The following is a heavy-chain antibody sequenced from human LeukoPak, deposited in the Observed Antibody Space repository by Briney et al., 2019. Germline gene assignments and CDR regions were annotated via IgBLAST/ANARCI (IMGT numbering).Heavy chain of an antibody. CDR1: GFTFSSYA. CDR3: AKGQGWGSERRAGVFDY. V-gene: IGHV3-23*01. D-gene: IGHD7-27*01. CDR2: VSGSGGST. Sequence: GGSLRLSCAASGFTFSSYAMSWVRQAPGKGLEWVSAVSGSGGSTYYADSVKGRFTISRDNSKNTLYLQMNSLRAEDTAVSYCAKGQGWGSERRAGVFDYWGQGTLVTVSS. J-gene: IGHJ4*02.